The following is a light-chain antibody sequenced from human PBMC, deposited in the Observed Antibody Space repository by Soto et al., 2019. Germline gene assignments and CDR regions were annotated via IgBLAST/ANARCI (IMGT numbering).Light chain of an antibody. V-gene: IGLV2-14*01. CDR2: EVS. J-gene: IGLJ1*01. CDR3: TPHTASYTLV. Sequence: QSVLTQPASVSGSPGQSITISCTGTSSDVGGYNYVSWYQHHPDEAPKLMIYEVSNRPSGVSNRFSGSKSANTASLTISGLQPEDEADYYCTPHTASYTLVFGSGTKVTVL. CDR1: SSDVGGYNY.